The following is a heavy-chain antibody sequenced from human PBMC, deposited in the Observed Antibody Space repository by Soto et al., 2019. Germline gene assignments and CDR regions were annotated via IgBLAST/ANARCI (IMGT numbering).Heavy chain of an antibody. CDR2: IWYDGSNK. CDR1: GFTFSSYG. Sequence: GGSLRLSCAASGFTFSSYGMHWVRQAPGKGLEWVAVIWYDGSNKYYADSVKGRFTISRDNSKNTLYLQMNSLRAEDTAVYYCARVSPPSGDSSGYFHNSFDYWGQGTLVTVSS. J-gene: IGHJ4*02. V-gene: IGHV3-33*01. CDR3: ARVSPPSGDSSGYFHNSFDY. D-gene: IGHD3-22*01.